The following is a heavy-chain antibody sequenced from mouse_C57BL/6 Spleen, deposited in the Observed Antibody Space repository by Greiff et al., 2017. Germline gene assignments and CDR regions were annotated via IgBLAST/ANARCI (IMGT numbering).Heavy chain of an antibody. V-gene: IGHV1-82*01. Sequence: QVQLKQSGPELVKPGASVKISCKASGYAFSSSWMNWVKQRPGKGLEWIGRIYPGDGDTNYNGKFKGKATLTADKSSSTAYMQLSSLTSEDSAVYFCARRSNYGYFDVWGTGTTVTVSS. CDR2: IYPGDGDT. CDR1: GYAFSSSW. CDR3: ARRSNYGYFDV. J-gene: IGHJ1*03. D-gene: IGHD2-5*01.